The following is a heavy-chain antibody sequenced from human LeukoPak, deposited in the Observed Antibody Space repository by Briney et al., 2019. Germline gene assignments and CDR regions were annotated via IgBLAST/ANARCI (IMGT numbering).Heavy chain of an antibody. CDR3: ARDKLRFLELGVGAFDI. V-gene: IGHV1-18*01. Sequence: GASVKVSCKASGYTFTSYGTSWVRQAPGQGLEWMGWISAYNGNTNYAQKLQGRVTMTTDTSTSTAYMELRSLRSGDTAVYYCARDKLRFLELGVGAFDIWGQGTMVTVSS. D-gene: IGHD3-3*01. CDR2: ISAYNGNT. CDR1: GYTFTSYG. J-gene: IGHJ3*02.